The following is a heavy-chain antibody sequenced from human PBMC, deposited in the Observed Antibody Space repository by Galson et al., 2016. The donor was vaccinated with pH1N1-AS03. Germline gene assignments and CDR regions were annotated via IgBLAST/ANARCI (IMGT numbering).Heavy chain of an antibody. CDR3: ARDRTVVAASIIYCYGMDV. Sequence: SLRLSCAVSGFTFGSHWMSWVHQAPGKGLEWVANINKDGNEKYYVDSVKGRFAISRDNAKNSLYLQMNSLRAEDTAVYYCARDRTVVAASIIYCYGMDVWGQGTTVTVSS. D-gene: IGHD2-2*01. J-gene: IGHJ6*02. CDR1: GFTFGSHW. V-gene: IGHV3-7*03. CDR2: INKDGNEK.